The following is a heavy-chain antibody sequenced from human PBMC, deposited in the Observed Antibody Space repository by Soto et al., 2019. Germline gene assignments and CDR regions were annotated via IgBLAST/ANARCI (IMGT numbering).Heavy chain of an antibody. V-gene: IGHV4-34*01. CDR1: GGSVNGYF. J-gene: IGHJ1*01. D-gene: IGHD5-12*01. CDR2: IKDGGIT. CDR3: ARGQVAIVATH. Sequence: QVQLQQWGAGLLKPSETLSLTCAVYGGSVNGYFWSWIRQPPEKGLEWIGEIKDGGITNYTPSLRSRVTIAADTSKDQFFPTLKSVTAADTAVYYCARGQVAIVATHWDQGTLVTVSS.